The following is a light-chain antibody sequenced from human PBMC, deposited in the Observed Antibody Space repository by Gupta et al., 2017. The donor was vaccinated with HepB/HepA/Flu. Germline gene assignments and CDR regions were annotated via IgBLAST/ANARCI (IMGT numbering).Light chain of an antibody. CDR1: QSLLHSNGYNY. J-gene: IGKJ1*01. Sequence: DNVLTQSPLSLPVTPGEPASISCTSSQSLLHSNGYNYLDWYLQKPGQSPHLLIYLGSQRASGVPDRFSGSGSGTDFTLKISRVEAEDVGVYYCMQPLHTPWTFGQGTKVEIK. V-gene: IGKV2-28*01. CDR3: MQPLHTPWT. CDR2: LGS.